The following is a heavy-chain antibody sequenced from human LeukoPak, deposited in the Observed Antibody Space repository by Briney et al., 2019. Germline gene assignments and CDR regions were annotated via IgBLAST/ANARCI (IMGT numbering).Heavy chain of an antibody. CDR3: VRRSGRYRPSDF. V-gene: IGHV3-21*01. CDR2: ISSSGSYI. D-gene: IGHD3-3*01. Sequence: PGGSLRLSCVASGVTFSSYGMHWVRQAPGEGLEWVSSISSSGSYIYYRDSVKGRFTISRDNSENSLYLEMNSLRVDDTAIYYCVRRSGRYRPSDFWRRGTPVMVSS. CDR1: GVTFSSYG. J-gene: IGHJ2*01.